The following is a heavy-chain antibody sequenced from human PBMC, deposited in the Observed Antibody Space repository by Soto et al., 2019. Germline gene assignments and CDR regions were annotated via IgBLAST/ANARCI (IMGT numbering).Heavy chain of an antibody. D-gene: IGHD2-2*01. CDR2: IYYSGST. J-gene: IGHJ5*02. CDR1: GGSISSGGYY. CDR3: ARKLSYCSSTSCYVSWFDP. Sequence: SETLSLTCTVSGGSISSGGYYWSWIRQHPGKGLEWIGYIYYSGSTYYNPSLKSRVTISVDTSKNQFSLKLSSVTAADKAVYYCARKLSYCSSTSCYVSWFDPWGQGTLVTVSS. V-gene: IGHV4-31*03.